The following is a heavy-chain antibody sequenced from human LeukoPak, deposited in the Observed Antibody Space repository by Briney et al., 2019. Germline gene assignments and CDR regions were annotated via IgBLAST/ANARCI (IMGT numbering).Heavy chain of an antibody. D-gene: IGHD3-3*01. CDR2: INWNGGST. CDR3: ARDVTFGVVIGSFDY. V-gene: IGHV3-20*04. J-gene: IGHJ4*02. CDR1: GFTFDDYG. Sequence: GGSLRLSCAASGFTFDDYGMSWVRQAPGKGLEWVSGINWNGGSTGYADSMKGRFTISRDNAKNSLYLQMNSLRAEDTALYYCARDVTFGVVIGSFDYWGQGTLVTVSS.